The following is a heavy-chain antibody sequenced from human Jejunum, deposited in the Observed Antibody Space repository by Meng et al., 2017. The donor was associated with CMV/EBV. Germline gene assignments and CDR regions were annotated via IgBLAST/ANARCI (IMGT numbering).Heavy chain of an antibody. CDR2: VYYSGST. CDR1: GASISDSSYY. J-gene: IGHJ4*02. D-gene: IGHD3-10*01. Sequence: QVHLQQSGPGLVKPSETLSLTCTVSGASISDSSYYWGWIRQPPGKGLEWIGSVYYSGSTYYNPSLESRVTISVDTSKNQFSLKLTSVTAADTATYYCARDPTPDGSDYWGRGTLVTVSS. CDR3: ARDPTPDGSDY. V-gene: IGHV4-39*07.